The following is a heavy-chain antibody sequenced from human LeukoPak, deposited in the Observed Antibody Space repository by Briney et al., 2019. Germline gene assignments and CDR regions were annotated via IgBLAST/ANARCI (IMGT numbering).Heavy chain of an antibody. D-gene: IGHD3-22*01. J-gene: IGHJ4*02. Sequence: SETLSLTCAVSGYSISSGYYWGWIRQPPGKGLEWIGSIYHSGNTYYNPSLKSRVTLSLDTSNNQFSLKLSSVTAADTAVYYCASDAQTYYYDTSGYYFEYWGQGTLVTVSS. CDR2: IYHSGNT. V-gene: IGHV4-38-2*01. CDR1: GYSISSGYY. CDR3: ASDAQTYYYDTSGYYFEY.